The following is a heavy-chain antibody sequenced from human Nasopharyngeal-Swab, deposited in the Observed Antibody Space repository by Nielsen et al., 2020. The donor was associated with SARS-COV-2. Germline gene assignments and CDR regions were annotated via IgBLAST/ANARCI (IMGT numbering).Heavy chain of an antibody. J-gene: IGHJ5*02. V-gene: IGHV4-59*08. Sequence: SETLSLTCTVSGGSISSYYWSWIRQPPGKGLEWIGYIYYSGSTNYNPSLKSRVTISVDTSKNQFSLKLSSVTAADTAVYYCARHIPITIFVVVIIGWVDPWGQGTLVTVSS. CDR1: GGSISSYY. CDR2: IYYSGST. D-gene: IGHD3-3*01. CDR3: ARHIPITIFVVVIIGWVDP.